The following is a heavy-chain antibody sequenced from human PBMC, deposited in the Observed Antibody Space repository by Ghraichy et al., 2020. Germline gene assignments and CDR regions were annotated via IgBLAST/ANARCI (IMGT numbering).Heavy chain of an antibody. CDR3: AKADRGTIFGVVTPDY. J-gene: IGHJ4*02. CDR2: ISGSGGST. Sequence: GGSLRLSCAASGFTFSSYAMSWVRQAPGKGLEWVSAISGSGGSTYYADSVKGRFTISRDNSKNTLYLQMNSLRAEDTAVYYCAKADRGTIFGVVTPDYWGQGTLVTVSS. V-gene: IGHV3-23*01. CDR1: GFTFSSYA. D-gene: IGHD3-3*01.